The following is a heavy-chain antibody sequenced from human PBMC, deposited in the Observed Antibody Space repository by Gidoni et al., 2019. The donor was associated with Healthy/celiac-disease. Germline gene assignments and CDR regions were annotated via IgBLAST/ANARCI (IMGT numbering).Heavy chain of an antibody. D-gene: IGHD3-9*01. CDR1: GGSFSGYY. J-gene: IGHJ6*02. V-gene: IGHV4-34*01. Sequence: QVQLQQWGAGLLKPSETLSLTCAVYGGSFSGYYWSWIRQPPGKGLEWIGEINHSGSTNYNPSLKSRVTISVDTSKNQFSLKLSSVTAADTAVYYCARGRREDILTGPNYYYYGMDVWGQGTTVTVSS. CDR3: ARGRREDILTGPNYYYYGMDV. CDR2: INHSGST.